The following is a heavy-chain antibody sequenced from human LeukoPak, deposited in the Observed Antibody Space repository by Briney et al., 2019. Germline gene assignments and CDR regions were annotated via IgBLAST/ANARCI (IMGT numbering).Heavy chain of an antibody. Sequence: ASVKVSCKASGYTFTNYAIHWVRQAPGQRFEWMGWINAANGHTKYSQEFQGRVTITRDTSASTAYMELSSLRSEDMAVYYCARSLVEIAALDVWGKGTTVTVSS. V-gene: IGHV1-3*03. D-gene: IGHD6-6*01. CDR3: ARSLVEIAALDV. CDR2: INAANGHT. J-gene: IGHJ6*03. CDR1: GYTFTNYA.